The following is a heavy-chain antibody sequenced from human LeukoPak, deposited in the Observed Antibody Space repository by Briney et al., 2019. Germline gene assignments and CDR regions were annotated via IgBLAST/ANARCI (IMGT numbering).Heavy chain of an antibody. D-gene: IGHD4/OR15-4a*01. V-gene: IGHV3-21*01. Sequence: GGSLRLSCAASGFTFSSYNMNWVRQAPGKGLEWVSSISSGRSYIYYADSVKGRFTISRDNAKNSLYLQMNSLRAEDTALYYCARYGGNAFDVWGQGTMVTVSS. CDR2: ISSGRSYI. CDR3: ARYGGNAFDV. CDR1: GFTFSSYN. J-gene: IGHJ3*01.